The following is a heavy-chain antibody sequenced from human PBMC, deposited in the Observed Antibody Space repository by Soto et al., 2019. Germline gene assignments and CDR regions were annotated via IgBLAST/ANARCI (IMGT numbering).Heavy chain of an antibody. J-gene: IGHJ3*02. Sequence: ASVKVSCKASGYTFTSYDINWVRQATGQGLEWMGWMNPNSGNTGYAQKFQGRVTMTRNTSISTAYMELSSLRSEDTAVYYCARLGDLGPLHVFDIWGQGTMVTVSS. CDR3: ARLGDLGPLHVFDI. CDR1: GYTFTSYD. V-gene: IGHV1-8*02. CDR2: MNPNSGNT. D-gene: IGHD2-21*01.